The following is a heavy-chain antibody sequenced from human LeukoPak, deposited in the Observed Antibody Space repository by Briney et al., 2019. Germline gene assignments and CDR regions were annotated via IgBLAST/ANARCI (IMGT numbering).Heavy chain of an antibody. CDR2: IYSSGST. CDR3: ARENWRSKSIDFDS. D-gene: IGHD6-6*01. CDR1: GGSINSFY. V-gene: IGHV4-4*07. Sequence: SETRSLTCTVSGGSINSFYWTWIRQPAGKGLEWIGRIYSSGSTNFNPSLKSRVTMSVDTSKNQFSLRLSSVTAADTAAYFCARENWRSKSIDFDSWGQGTLVTVSS. J-gene: IGHJ4*02.